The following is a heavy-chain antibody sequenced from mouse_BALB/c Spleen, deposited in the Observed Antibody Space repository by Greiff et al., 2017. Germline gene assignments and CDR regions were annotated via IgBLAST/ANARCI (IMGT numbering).Heavy chain of an antibody. J-gene: IGHJ4*01. CDR1: GFNIKDTY. CDR3: ARGTGTRAMDY. CDR2: IDPANGNT. D-gene: IGHD4-1*01. V-gene: IGHV14-3*02. Sequence: VQLQQSGAELVKPGASVKLSCTASGFNIKDTYMHWVKQRPEQGLEWIGRIDPANGNTKYDPKFQGKATITADTSSNTAYLQLSSLTSEDTAVYYCARGTGTRAMDYWGQGTSVTVSS.